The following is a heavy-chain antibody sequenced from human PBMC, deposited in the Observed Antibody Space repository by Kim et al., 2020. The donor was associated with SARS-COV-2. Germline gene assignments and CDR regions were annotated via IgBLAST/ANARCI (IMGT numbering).Heavy chain of an antibody. CDR1: GGSISSSNW. Sequence: SETLSLTCAVSGGSISSSNWWSWVRQPPGKGLEWIGEIYHSGSTNYNPSLKSRVTISVDKSKNQFSLKLSSVTAADTAVYYCAREAVVYDSSGYHFDYWGQGTLVTVSS. CDR3: AREAVVYDSSGYHFDY. J-gene: IGHJ4*02. CDR2: IYHSGST. D-gene: IGHD3-22*01. V-gene: IGHV4-4*02.